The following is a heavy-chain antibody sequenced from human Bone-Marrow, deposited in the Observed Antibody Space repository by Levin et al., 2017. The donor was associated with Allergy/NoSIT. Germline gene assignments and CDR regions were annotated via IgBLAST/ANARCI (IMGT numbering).Heavy chain of an antibody. V-gene: IGHV3-23*01. J-gene: IGHJ6*02. D-gene: IGHD3-10*01. CDR1: GFTFSSYA. CDR3: AIDGQNITMVRGVNYYYYGMDV. CDR2: ISGSGGST. Sequence: GESLKISCAASGFTFSSYAMSWVRQAPGKGLEWVSAISGSGGSTYYADSVKGRFTISRDNSKNTLYLQMNSLRAEDTAVYYCAIDGQNITMVRGVNYYYYGMDVWGQGTTVTVSS.